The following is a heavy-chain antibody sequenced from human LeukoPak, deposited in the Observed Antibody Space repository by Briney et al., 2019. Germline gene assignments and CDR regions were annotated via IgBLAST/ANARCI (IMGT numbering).Heavy chain of an antibody. J-gene: IGHJ3*02. D-gene: IGHD3-10*01. Sequence: GGSLRLFCAASGFTFSNYAMSWVRQAPGKGLEWVSAISGSGGSTYYADSVKGRFTISRDNSKNTLYLQMNSLRAEDTAVYYCAKYYGSGSYYRDAFDIWGQGTMVTVSS. CDR1: GFTFSNYA. V-gene: IGHV3-23*01. CDR3: AKYYGSGSYYRDAFDI. CDR2: ISGSGGST.